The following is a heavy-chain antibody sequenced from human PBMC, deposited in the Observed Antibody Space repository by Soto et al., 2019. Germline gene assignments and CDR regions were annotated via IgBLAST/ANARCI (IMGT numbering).Heavy chain of an antibody. CDR3: ARDPAAYSDSGGYFPGAFDM. CDR2: IIPIFGTA. CDR1: GGTFSTYA. Sequence: QVQLVQSGAEVKKPGSSVKVPCKASGGTFSTYAISWVRQAPGQGLEWMGGIIPIFGTANYAQKFQGRVTVIADKSTSTVYMELGSLRSDDTAVYYCARDPAAYSDSGGYFPGAFDMWGQGTLVTVSS. V-gene: IGHV1-69*06. J-gene: IGHJ3*02. D-gene: IGHD3-22*01.